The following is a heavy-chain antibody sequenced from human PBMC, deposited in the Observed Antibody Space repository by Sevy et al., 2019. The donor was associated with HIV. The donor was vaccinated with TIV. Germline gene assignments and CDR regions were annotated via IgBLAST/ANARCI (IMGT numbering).Heavy chain of an antibody. CDR3: ANAYSGSYSHSYLYALDV. CDR2: ISHDGINE. V-gene: IGHV3-30*18. J-gene: IGHJ6*02. D-gene: IGHD1-26*01. Sequence: GGSLRLSCIGSGFSFSYYGIHWVRQFPGKGLDWVALISHDGINEYYADSVKGRFTISRDNSKNTVYLEMNSLRNEDTAIYFCANAYSGSYSHSYLYALDVWGQGTTVTVSS. CDR1: GFSFSYYG.